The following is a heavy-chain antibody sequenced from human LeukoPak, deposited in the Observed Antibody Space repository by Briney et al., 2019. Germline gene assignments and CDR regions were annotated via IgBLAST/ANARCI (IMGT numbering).Heavy chain of an antibody. CDR2: ISDYGVST. J-gene: IGHJ3*02. D-gene: IGHD3-10*01. Sequence: GGSLRLSCATSGFTFSTYSMSWARQPPGKGLEWISAISDYGVSTFYADSVKGRFTISRDTSISTMYLQMSGLRAEDTAVYYCAKVWFNNAFDIWGRGTMVTVSS. V-gene: IGHV3-23*01. CDR3: AKVWFNNAFDI. CDR1: GFTFSTYS.